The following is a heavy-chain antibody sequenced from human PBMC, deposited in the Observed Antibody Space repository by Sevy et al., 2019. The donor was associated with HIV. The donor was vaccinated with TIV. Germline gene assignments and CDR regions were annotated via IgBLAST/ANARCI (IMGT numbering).Heavy chain of an antibody. CDR1: GFTFSSYA. Sequence: GGSLRLSCAASGFTFSSYAMHWVRQAPGKGLEWVAVISYDGSNKYYADSVKGRFTISRDNSKNTLYLQMNSLRAEDTAVYYCARDDIVVVTLAFEIWGQGTMVTVSS. V-gene: IGHV3-30-3*01. CDR3: ARDDIVVVTLAFEI. J-gene: IGHJ3*02. CDR2: ISYDGSNK. D-gene: IGHD2-21*02.